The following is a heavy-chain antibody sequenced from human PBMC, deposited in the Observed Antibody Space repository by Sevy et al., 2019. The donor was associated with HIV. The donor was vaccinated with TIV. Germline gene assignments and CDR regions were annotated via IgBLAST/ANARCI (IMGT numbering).Heavy chain of an antibody. CDR1: GYTFTGYY. Sequence: ASVKVSCKASGYTFTGYYMHWVRQAPGQGLEWMGRINPNSGGTNYAQKFQGRVTMTRDTSISTAYMELSRLRSDDTAVYYCARGTRDSSSWYGYCGQGTLVTVSS. CDR2: INPNSGGT. J-gene: IGHJ4*02. D-gene: IGHD6-13*01. CDR3: ARGTRDSSSWYGY. V-gene: IGHV1-2*06.